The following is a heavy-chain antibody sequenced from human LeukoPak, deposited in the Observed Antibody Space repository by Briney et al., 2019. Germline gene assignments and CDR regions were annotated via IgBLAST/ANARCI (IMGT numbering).Heavy chain of an antibody. CDR1: GITFSSYA. J-gene: IGHJ4*02. Sequence: GGSLRLSCAASGITFSSYAMSWVRQAPGKGLEWVPGISDSGGSTYYADSVKGRFTISRDNSKNTLYLQVNSLRAEDTAVYYCAKGYCSGGSCWDYFDYWGQGTLVTVSS. CDR3: AKGYCSGGSCWDYFDY. D-gene: IGHD2-15*01. CDR2: ISDSGGST. V-gene: IGHV3-23*01.